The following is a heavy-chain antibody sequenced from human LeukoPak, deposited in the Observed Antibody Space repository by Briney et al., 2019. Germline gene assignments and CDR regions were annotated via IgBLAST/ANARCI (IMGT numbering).Heavy chain of an antibody. CDR3: ARSGYRRPFDY. J-gene: IGHJ4*02. CDR2: IKQDGSEK. CDR1: GFTFSSYW. Sequence: GGSLRLSCAASGFTFSSYWMSWVRQAPGKGLEWVANIKQDGSEKYYVDSVKGRFTISRDNAKNSLYLQMNSLRAEDAAVYYCARSGYRRPFDYWGQGTLVTVSS. D-gene: IGHD5-18*01. V-gene: IGHV3-7*01.